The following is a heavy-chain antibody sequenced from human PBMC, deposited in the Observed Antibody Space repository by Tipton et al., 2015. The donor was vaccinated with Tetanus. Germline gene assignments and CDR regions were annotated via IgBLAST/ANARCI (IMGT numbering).Heavy chain of an antibody. J-gene: IGHJ4*02. CDR2: IIFNTA. CDR3: VREINGGNSGYDYYFDN. CDR1: GGTFSSYA. D-gene: IGHD5-12*01. V-gene: IGHV1-69*06. Sequence: QSGAEVKKPGSSVKVSCRASGGTFSSYAISWVRQAPGQGLEWMGGIIFNTANYAQKFQGRVTITADKSRSTGYMELSGLRSEDTAVYYCVREINGGNSGYDYYFDNWGQGTLVTVSA.